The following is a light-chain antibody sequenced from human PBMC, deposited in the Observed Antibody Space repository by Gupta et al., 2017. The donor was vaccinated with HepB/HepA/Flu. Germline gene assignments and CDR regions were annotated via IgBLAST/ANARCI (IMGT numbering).Light chain of an antibody. Sequence: DIVFTQSPDSLAVSLGERATINCKSSQNLLYSHNNKNYLAWYQQKPGQAPKLLISWASARESGVPDRFSGSGSGTDFTLTISSLQAEDVAIYYCQQYYNTPLTFGGGTKVGIK. V-gene: IGKV4-1*01. CDR2: WAS. J-gene: IGKJ4*01. CDR3: QQYYNTPLT. CDR1: QNLLYSHNNKNY.